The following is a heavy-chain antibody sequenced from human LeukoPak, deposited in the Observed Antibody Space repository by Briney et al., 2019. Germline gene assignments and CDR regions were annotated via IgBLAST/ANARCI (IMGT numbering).Heavy chain of an antibody. J-gene: IGHJ4*02. D-gene: IGHD6-13*01. CDR2: IYPGDSDT. CDR1: GYSFSSYW. Sequence: GESLKISCKGSGYSFSSYWIGWVRQMPGKGLEWMGIIYPGDSDTRYSPSFQGQVTISADKSISTAYLQWSSLKASDTAMYYCARHHSSSWYYFDYWGQGTLVTVSS. V-gene: IGHV5-51*01. CDR3: ARHHSSSWYYFDY.